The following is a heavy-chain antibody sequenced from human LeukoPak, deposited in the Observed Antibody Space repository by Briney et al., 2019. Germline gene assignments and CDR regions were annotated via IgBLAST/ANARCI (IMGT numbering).Heavy chain of an antibody. V-gene: IGHV3-33*01. CDR3: ARGDLFLAAAGTVDY. CDR2: IWYDGSNK. J-gene: IGHJ4*02. D-gene: IGHD6-13*01. CDR1: GFTFSSYG. Sequence: TGGSLRLSCAASGFTFSSYGMHWVRQAPGKGLEWAAVIWYDGSNKYYADSVKGRLTISRDNSKNTLYLQMNSLRAEDTAVYYCARGDLFLAAAGTVDYWGQGTLVTVSS.